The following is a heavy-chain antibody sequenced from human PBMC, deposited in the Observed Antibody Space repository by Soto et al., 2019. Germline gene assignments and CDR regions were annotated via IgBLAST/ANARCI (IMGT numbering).Heavy chain of an antibody. Sequence: GASLRLSWVNSGFTFSTYAMHRFCEAPCKGLHCVAVISYDGSNKYYADSVKGRFTISRDNSKNTLYLQMNSLRAEDTAVYYCARGWDVLRYFDWLLYPGIYYYGMDVWGQGT. CDR3: ARGWDVLRYFDWLLYPGIYYYGMDV. CDR2: ISYDGSNK. V-gene: IGHV3-30-3*01. J-gene: IGHJ6*02. CDR1: GFTFSTYA. D-gene: IGHD3-9*01.